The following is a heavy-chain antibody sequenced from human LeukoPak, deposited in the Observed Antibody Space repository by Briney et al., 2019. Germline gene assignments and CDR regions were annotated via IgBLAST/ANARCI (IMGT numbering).Heavy chain of an antibody. CDR2: ISATTIYR. CDR3: ARIGLGRDAYNSFDY. D-gene: IGHD5-24*01. Sequence: GGSLRLSCAASGFNFSNYDMTWVRQAPGKGLEWVSSISATTIYRFSAGSVRGRFTISRDNVENSLYLQMNNLGGEDTAVYYCARIGLGRDAYNSFDYWGQGTLVTVSS. CDR1: GFNFSNYD. J-gene: IGHJ4*02. V-gene: IGHV3-21*01.